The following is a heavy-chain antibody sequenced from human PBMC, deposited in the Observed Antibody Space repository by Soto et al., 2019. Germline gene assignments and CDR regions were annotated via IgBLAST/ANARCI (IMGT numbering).Heavy chain of an antibody. V-gene: IGHV1-69*13. Sequence: SVKVSCKASGGTFSSYAISWVRQAPGQGLEWMGGIIPIFGTANYAQKFQGRVTITADESTSTAYMELSRLRSDDTAVYYCARESGYDFWSGYRWFDPWGQGTLVTVSS. J-gene: IGHJ5*02. CDR2: IIPIFGTA. CDR1: GGTFSSYA. D-gene: IGHD3-3*01. CDR3: ARESGYDFWSGYRWFDP.